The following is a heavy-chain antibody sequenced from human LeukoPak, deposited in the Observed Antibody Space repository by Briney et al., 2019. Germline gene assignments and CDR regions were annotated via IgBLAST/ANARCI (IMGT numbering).Heavy chain of an antibody. CDR3: ARDAKYSSSWFNWFDP. Sequence: GGSLRLSCAASGFTFTRNWMSWVRQAPGKGLEWVSSISSSSSYIYYADSVKGRFTISRDNAKNSLYLQMNSLRAEDTAVYYCARDAKYSSSWFNWFDPWGQGTLVTVSS. D-gene: IGHD6-13*01. V-gene: IGHV3-21*01. J-gene: IGHJ5*02. CDR1: GFTFTRNW. CDR2: ISSSSSYI.